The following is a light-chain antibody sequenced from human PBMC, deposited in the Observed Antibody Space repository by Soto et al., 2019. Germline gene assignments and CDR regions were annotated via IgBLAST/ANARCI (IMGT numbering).Light chain of an antibody. CDR1: QXXSSY. Sequence: VXXXVTXXCXASQXXSSYLNWYQQKPGKAPKLLIYAASSLXSGVPSXXXXXXXXXXXXXXISSLQPEDFATYYCQQSYSTPYTFGQGTKLEXK. V-gene: IGKV1-39*01. J-gene: IGKJ2*01. CDR3: QQSYSTPYT. CDR2: AAS.